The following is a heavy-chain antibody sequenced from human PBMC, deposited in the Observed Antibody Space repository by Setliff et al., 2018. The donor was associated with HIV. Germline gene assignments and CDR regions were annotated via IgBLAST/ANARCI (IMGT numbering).Heavy chain of an antibody. CDR2: IHTEQGFP. V-gene: IGHV7-4-1*02. CDR1: GYTFTSYG. Sequence: ASVKVSCKASGYTFTSYGMNWVRQAPGQGLEWMGWIHTEQGFPMYAQGFTGRFVFSLDPSVNTAYLQINSLTPDDGGVYYCAVDRHAFDIWGQGTVVTVSS. J-gene: IGHJ3*02. CDR3: AVDRHAFDI. D-gene: IGHD5-12*01.